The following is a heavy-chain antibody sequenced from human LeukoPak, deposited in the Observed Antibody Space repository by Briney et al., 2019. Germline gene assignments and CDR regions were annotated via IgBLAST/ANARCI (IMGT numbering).Heavy chain of an antibody. CDR2: IYYSGST. CDR1: GGSISSYY. Sequence: SETLSLTCTVSGGSISSYYWSWIRQPPGKGLEWIGYIYYSGSTNYNPSLKSRVTISVDTSKNQFSLKLSSVTAADTAVYYCAGGIAVADIGYWGQGTLVTVSS. V-gene: IGHV4-59*01. J-gene: IGHJ4*02. D-gene: IGHD6-19*01. CDR3: AGGIAVADIGY.